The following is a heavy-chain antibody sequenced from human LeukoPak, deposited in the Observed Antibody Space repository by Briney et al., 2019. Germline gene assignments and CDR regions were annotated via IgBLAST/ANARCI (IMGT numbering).Heavy chain of an antibody. CDR3: ARQINRGVIIHFDY. Sequence: ASVKVSCKASGYTFTSYDINWVRQATGQGLEWMGWMNPNSGNTGYAQKFQGRVTMTRNTSISTAYMELSSLRSEDTAVYYCARQINRGVIIHFDYWGQGTLVTVSS. CDR1: GYTFTSYD. CDR2: MNPNSGNT. J-gene: IGHJ4*02. V-gene: IGHV1-8*01. D-gene: IGHD3-10*01.